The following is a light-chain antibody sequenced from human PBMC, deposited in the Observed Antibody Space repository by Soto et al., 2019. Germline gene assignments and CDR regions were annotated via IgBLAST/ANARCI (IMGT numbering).Light chain of an antibody. CDR1: QDISSW. CDR3: LQHNSYPRT. J-gene: IGKJ1*01. Sequence: DIQMTQSPSSVSASVGDRVTITCRASQDISSWLAWYQQKPVKAPKRLIYAESSLQSAVPSRFSGSGSATEFTLTISSLQPEDFATYYCLQHNSYPRTFGQGTKVEIK. V-gene: IGKV1-17*03. CDR2: AES.